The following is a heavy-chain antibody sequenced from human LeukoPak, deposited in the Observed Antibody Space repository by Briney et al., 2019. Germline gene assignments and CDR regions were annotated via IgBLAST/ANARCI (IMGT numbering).Heavy chain of an antibody. CDR3: ARVAYYGAGSYLHFDI. CDR1: GFTFSSYG. J-gene: IGHJ4*02. D-gene: IGHD3-10*01. V-gene: IGHV3-48*04. CDR2: ISSSGKTK. Sequence: GALRLSCAASGFTFSSYGMHWVRQAPGKGLEWVSYISSSGKTKYYADSVMGRFTISRDNAKNSLYLQMNSLRAEDTAFYYCARVAYYGAGSYLHFDIWGQGTLVTVSS.